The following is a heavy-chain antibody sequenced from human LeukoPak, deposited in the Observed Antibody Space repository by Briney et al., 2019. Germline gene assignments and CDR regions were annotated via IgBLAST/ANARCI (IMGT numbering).Heavy chain of an antibody. J-gene: IGHJ5*02. D-gene: IGHD2-2*01. V-gene: IGHV4-34*01. Sequence: SETLSLTCAVYGWSFNDYYWNWIRQPPGKGLEWIGEINARGDTNYNPSLESRVTISVDTSKNQFSLRLTSMIAADTALYHCARGQVPAARGYNWFDPWGKGTLVTVSS. CDR1: GWSFNDYY. CDR3: ARGQVPAARGYNWFDP. CDR2: INARGDT.